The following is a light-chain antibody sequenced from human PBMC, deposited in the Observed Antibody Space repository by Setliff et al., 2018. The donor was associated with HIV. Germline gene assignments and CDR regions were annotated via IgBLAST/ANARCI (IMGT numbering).Light chain of an antibody. V-gene: IGLV2-14*01. CDR3: TSYTTNTRAV. CDR1: SSDVGGYNY. J-gene: IGLJ3*02. Sequence: QSALAQPASVSGSPGQSVTISCTGTSSDVGGYNYVSWYQHHPGKAPKLLIYEVRHRPLGVSDRFSGSKSGNTASLTISGLQAEDEADYYCTSYTTNTRAVFGGGTKVTVL. CDR2: EVR.